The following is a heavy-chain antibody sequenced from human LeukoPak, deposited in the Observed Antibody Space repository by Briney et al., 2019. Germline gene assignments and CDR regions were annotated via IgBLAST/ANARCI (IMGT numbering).Heavy chain of an antibody. V-gene: IGHV3-11*06. D-gene: IGHD6-19*01. CDR1: GFIFSDYY. Sequence: GGSLRLSCAASGFIFSDYYMSWIRQAPGKGLEWVSCISGSSTDTNCADSVKGRFTVSRDNAKHSLYLQMNSLRAEDTAVYYCASHSGWYHFDYWGQGTLVTVSS. CDR3: ASHSGWYHFDY. J-gene: IGHJ4*02. CDR2: ISGSSTDT.